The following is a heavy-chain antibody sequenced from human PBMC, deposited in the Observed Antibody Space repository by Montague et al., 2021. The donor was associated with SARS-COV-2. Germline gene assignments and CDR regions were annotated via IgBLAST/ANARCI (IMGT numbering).Heavy chain of an antibody. D-gene: IGHD2-21*01. Sequence: SETLSLTCTVSGGSIGSYYWSWIRQPPGKGLEWIGYIYYSGSTNYNPSLKSRVTISLDTSKNQFSLKLNSVTAADTAVYYCASGSCGPDAFDIWGRGTMVTVSS. J-gene: IGHJ3*02. V-gene: IGHV4-59*01. CDR1: GGSIGSYY. CDR3: ASGSCGPDAFDI. CDR2: IYYSGST.